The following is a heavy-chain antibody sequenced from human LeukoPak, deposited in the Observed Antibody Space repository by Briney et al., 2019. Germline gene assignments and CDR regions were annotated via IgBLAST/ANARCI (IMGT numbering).Heavy chain of an antibody. V-gene: IGHV3-21*01. CDR3: ARVMRTGGITMVRGVIYYFDY. Sequence: GGSLRLSCTASGFTFSSYSLNWVRQAPGKGLEWVSSVSTGSNYIYYADSVKGRFTISRDNDKNSLYLQMNSLRVEDTAVYYCARVMRTGGITMVRGVIYYFDYWGQGTLVTVSS. CDR2: VSTGSNYI. D-gene: IGHD3-10*01. CDR1: GFTFSSYS. J-gene: IGHJ4*02.